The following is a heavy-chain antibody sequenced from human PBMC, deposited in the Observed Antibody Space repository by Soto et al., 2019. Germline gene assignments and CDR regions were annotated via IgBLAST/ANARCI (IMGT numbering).Heavy chain of an antibody. V-gene: IGHV4-34*01. Sequence: TSETLSLTCAVYGGSFSGYYWSWIRQPPGKGLEWIGEINHSGSTNYNPSLKSRVTISVDTSKNQFSLKLSSVTAADTAVYYCARFRGRMDVWGQGTTVTVSS. J-gene: IGHJ6*02. CDR3: ARFRGRMDV. CDR1: GGSFSGYY. CDR2: INHSGST.